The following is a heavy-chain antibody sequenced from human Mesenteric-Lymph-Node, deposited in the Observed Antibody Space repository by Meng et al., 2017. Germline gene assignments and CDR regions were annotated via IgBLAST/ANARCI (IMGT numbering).Heavy chain of an antibody. CDR1: GVSIRGNIR. CDR3: ARGKQDAWELLAY. D-gene: IGHD1-26*01. V-gene: IGHV4-4*02. CDR2: IDDSRST. J-gene: IGHJ4*02. Sequence: SGTLPLMCWVQGVSIRGNIRWTWVRQPPGKGLEWIGDIDDSRSTNYNPSLNSRISISLDKSKNHFSLKVNSVTAADTAVYYCARGKQDAWELLAYWGQGALVTVSS.